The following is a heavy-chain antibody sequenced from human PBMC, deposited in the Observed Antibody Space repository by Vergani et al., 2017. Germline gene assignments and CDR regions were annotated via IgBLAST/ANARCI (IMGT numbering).Heavy chain of an antibody. CDR2: ISGSGGST. Sequence: EVQLLESGGGLVQPGGSLRLSCAASGFTFSSYAMSWVRQAPGKGLEWVSAISGSGGSTYYADSVKGRFTISRDNSKNTLYLQMNSLRAEDTAVYYCAKDKFHYDFWSGYYSVYYYYMDVWGKGTTVTVSS. CDR3: AKDKFHYDFWSGYYSVYYYYMDV. CDR1: GFTFSSYA. D-gene: IGHD3-3*01. V-gene: IGHV3-23*01. J-gene: IGHJ6*03.